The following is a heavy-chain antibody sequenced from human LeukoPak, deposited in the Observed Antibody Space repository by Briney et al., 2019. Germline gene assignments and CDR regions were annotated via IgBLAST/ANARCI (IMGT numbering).Heavy chain of an antibody. CDR2: IYPRGST. V-gene: IGHV4-30-2*01. CDR3: VRDGDILTGYNDY. Sequence: SQTLSLTCTVSGDSISRGSFSWTWIRQAPGKGLEWIGYIYPRGSTYYNPSLKSRVTLSIDKSRNQFSLNLTSVTAADTAVYFCVRDGDILTGYNDYWGQGTLVTVSS. CDR1: GDSISRGSFS. D-gene: IGHD3-9*01. J-gene: IGHJ4*02.